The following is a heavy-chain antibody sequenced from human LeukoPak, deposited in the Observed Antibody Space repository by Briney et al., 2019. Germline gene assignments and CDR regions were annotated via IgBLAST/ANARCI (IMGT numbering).Heavy chain of an antibody. CDR1: GYTFTSYD. CDR2: TNPNSGNT. J-gene: IGHJ6*03. D-gene: IGHD1-26*01. CDR3: ARVRGSPYYYYYMDV. Sequence: ASVKVSCKASGYTFTSYDINWVRQATGQGLEWMGWTNPNSGNTGYAQKFQGRVTMTRNTSISTAYMELSSLRSEDTAVYYCARVRGSPYYYYYMDVWGKGTTVTVSS. V-gene: IGHV1-8*01.